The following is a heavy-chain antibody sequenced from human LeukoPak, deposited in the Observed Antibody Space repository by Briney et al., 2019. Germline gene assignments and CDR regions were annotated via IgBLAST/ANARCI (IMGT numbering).Heavy chain of an antibody. J-gene: IGHJ3*02. Sequence: SETLSLTCTVSGGSISSSSYYWGWIRQPPGKGLEWIGRIYTTGTTNYNPSLKSRVTISVDTSKNQFSLKVNSVTAADTAVYYCARGGVIQAAKNAFNIWGQGTMVTVSS. D-gene: IGHD2-2*01. CDR3: ARGGVIQAAKNAFNI. CDR2: IYTTGTT. CDR1: GGSISSSSYY. V-gene: IGHV4-61*02.